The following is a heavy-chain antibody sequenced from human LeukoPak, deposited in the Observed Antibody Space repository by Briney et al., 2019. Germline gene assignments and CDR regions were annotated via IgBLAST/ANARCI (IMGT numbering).Heavy chain of an antibody. CDR1: GFTVSSNY. CDR2: ISGSGGST. V-gene: IGHV3-23*01. Sequence: GGSLRLSCAASGFTVSSNYMSWVRQAPGKGLEWVSAISGSGGSTYYADSVKGRFTISRDNSKNTLYLQMNSLRAEDTAVYYCARGIAAAGTSSWFDPWGQGTLVTVSS. CDR3: ARGIAAAGTSSWFDP. J-gene: IGHJ5*02. D-gene: IGHD6-13*01.